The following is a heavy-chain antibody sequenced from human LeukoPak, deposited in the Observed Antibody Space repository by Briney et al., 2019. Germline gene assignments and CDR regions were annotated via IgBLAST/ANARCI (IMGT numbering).Heavy chain of an antibody. CDR3: ARKKWEPTSNDAFDI. Sequence: SRGSVPLFCAASTFSFRNFAMSWVRLAPGKGLEWVSGISDSGHRTDYADSVEGRFTISRDNSKNTLYLQMDSLRAEDTALYYCARKKWEPTSNDAFDIWGQGTLVTVSS. V-gene: IGHV3-23*01. CDR2: ISDSGHRT. J-gene: IGHJ3*02. D-gene: IGHD1-26*01. CDR1: TFSFRNFA.